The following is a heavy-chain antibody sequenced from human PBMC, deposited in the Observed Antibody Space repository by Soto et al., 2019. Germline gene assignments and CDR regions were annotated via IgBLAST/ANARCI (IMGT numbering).Heavy chain of an antibody. CDR2: IYHSGST. V-gene: IGHV4-30-2*01. J-gene: IGHJ6*02. CDR1: GGSISSGGYS. CDR3: AGSGHYHHSGMDV. Sequence: PSETLSLTCAVSGGSISSGGYSWSWIRQPPGKGLEWIGYIYHSGSTYYNPSLKSRVTISVDRSKNQFSLKLSSVTAADTAVYYCAGSGHYHHSGMDVWGQGPTLTLSS. D-gene: IGHD3-22*01.